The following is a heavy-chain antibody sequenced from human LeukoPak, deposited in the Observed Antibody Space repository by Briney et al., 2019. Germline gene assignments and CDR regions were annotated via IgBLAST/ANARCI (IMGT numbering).Heavy chain of an antibody. CDR2: ISSSSSYI. CDR1: GFTFSNAW. CDR3: ASEMPVHPYNWFDP. Sequence: GGSLRLSCAASGFTFSNAWMSWVRQAPGKGLEWVSSISSSSSYIYYADSVKGRFTISRDNAKNSLYLQMNSLRAEDTAVYYCASEMPVHPYNWFDPWGQGTLVTVSS. V-gene: IGHV3-21*01. J-gene: IGHJ5*02. D-gene: IGHD1-1*01.